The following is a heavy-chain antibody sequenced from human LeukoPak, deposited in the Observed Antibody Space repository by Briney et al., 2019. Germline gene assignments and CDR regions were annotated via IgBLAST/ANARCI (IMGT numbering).Heavy chain of an antibody. D-gene: IGHD3-22*01. CDR1: GFSFASYG. J-gene: IGHJ1*01. CDR3: AIMHGYYDGTGYWVQ. Sequence: GGSLRLSCAASGFSFASYGMSWVRQAPGKGLEWVSFITTNGGRTSYADSVEGRFTISRDNPRNTLYMQMNSLRDEDTAVYYCAIMHGYYDGTGYWVQWGQGTLVTVSS. V-gene: IGHV3-23*01. CDR2: ITTNGGRT.